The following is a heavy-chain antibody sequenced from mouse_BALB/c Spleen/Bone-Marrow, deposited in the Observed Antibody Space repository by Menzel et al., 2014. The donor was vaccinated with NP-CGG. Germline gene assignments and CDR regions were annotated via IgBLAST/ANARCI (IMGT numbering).Heavy chain of an antibody. J-gene: IGHJ3*01. CDR1: GFNIKDTY. V-gene: IGHV14-3*02. CDR3: ARFAY. Sequence: DVKLVESGAELVKPGASVKLSCTASGFNIKDTYMHWVKQRPEQGLEWIERIDPANGNTKYDPKFQGKATITADTSSNTAYLQLSSLTSEDTAVYYCARFAYWGQGTLVTVSA. CDR2: IDPANGNT.